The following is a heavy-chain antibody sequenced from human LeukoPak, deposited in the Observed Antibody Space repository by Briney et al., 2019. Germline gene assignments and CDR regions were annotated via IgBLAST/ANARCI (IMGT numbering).Heavy chain of an antibody. Sequence: GGSLRLSCEASGFTFSSYAMSWVRQAPGKGLEWVSAISGSGGSTYYADSVKGRFTISRDNSKNTLYLQMNSLRAEDTAVYYCAKESSSGSYYEVDYWGQGTLVTVSS. J-gene: IGHJ4*02. CDR3: AKESSSGSYYEVDY. CDR1: GFTFSSYA. CDR2: ISGSGGST. V-gene: IGHV3-23*01. D-gene: IGHD1-26*01.